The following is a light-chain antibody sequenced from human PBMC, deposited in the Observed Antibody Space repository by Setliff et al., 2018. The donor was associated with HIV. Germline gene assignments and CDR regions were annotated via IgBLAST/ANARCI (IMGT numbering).Light chain of an antibody. CDR1: WSDLGGYNY. J-gene: IGLJ1*01. CDR3: SSYTSSSTRV. V-gene: IGLV2-14*01. Sequence: QSALTQPASVSGSPGQSITISCTGTWSDLGGYNYVSWYQQHPGKAPKLMIYEVSNRPSGVSNRFSGSKSGNTASLTISGLQAEDEADYFCSSYTSSSTRVFGTGTKV. CDR2: EVS.